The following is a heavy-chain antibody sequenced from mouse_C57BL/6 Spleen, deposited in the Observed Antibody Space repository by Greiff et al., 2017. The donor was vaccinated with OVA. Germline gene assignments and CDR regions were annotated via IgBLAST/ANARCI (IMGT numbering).Heavy chain of an antibody. CDR1: GFTFSDYY. CDR2: INYDGSST. J-gene: IGHJ2*01. V-gene: IGHV5-16*01. D-gene: IGHD2-10*02. CDR3: AREAEYGNYFDY. Sequence: EVKVVESEGGLVQPGSSMKLSCTASGFTFSDYYMAWVRQVPEKGLEWVANINYDGSSTYYLDSLKSRFIISRDNAKNILYLQMSSLKSEDTATYYCAREAEYGNYFDYWGQGTTLTVSS.